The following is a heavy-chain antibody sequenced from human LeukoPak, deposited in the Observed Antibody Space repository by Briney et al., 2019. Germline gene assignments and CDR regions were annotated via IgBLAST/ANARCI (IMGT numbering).Heavy chain of an antibody. Sequence: ASVKVSCKASGGTFSGYAISWVRQAPGQGLEWMGGIIPIFGTANYAQKFQGRVTITADESTSTAYMELSSLRSEDTAVYYCASSYGSGSYLNWFDPWGQGTLVTVSS. CDR2: IIPIFGTA. D-gene: IGHD3-10*01. CDR1: GGTFSGYA. V-gene: IGHV1-69*13. CDR3: ASSYGSGSYLNWFDP. J-gene: IGHJ5*02.